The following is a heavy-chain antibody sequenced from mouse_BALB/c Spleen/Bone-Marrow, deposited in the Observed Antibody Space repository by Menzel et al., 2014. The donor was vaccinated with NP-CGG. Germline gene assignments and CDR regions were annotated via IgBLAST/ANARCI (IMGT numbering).Heavy chain of an antibody. Sequence: QVQLQQSGAEQMQPGASVKISCKATGYTFSNYWIEWVKQRPGHGLEWIGEISPGDTNANYNEKFKGRTTFTADTSSNTAYMQLSSLTSEDSAVYYCARGWYSMDDWGQGPSVTVSS. V-gene: IGHV1-9*01. J-gene: IGHJ4*01. CDR1: GYTFSNYW. CDR3: ARGWYSMDD. CDR2: ISPGDTNA.